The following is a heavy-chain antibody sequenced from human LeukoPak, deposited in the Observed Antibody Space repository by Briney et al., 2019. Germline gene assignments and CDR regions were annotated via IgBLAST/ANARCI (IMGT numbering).Heavy chain of an antibody. V-gene: IGHV4-39*01. J-gene: IGHJ5*02. D-gene: IGHD5-12*01. CDR1: GGSISSSSYY. CDR3: ARSLRVATMMAVRTGVWFDP. CDR2: IYYSGST. Sequence: SETLSLTCTVSGGSISSSSYYWGWIRQPPGKGLEWIGSIYYSGSTYYNPSLKSRVTISVDTSKNQFSLKLSSVTAADTAVYYCARSLRVATMMAVRTGVWFDPWGQGTLVTVSS.